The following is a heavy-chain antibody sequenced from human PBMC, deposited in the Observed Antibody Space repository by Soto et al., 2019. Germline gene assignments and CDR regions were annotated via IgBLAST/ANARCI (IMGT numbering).Heavy chain of an antibody. Sequence: QVQLVESGGGVVQPGRSLRLSCEASGFIFSDYGMHWVRQAPGRGLEWVALISYDGTNKNYADSARDRFTISRDDSKNTLYLQMNNVRAEDTALYYCAKDRATYYYDSSDYFYYFGMDLWGQGTTVTVSS. J-gene: IGHJ6*02. CDR3: AKDRATYYYDSSDYFYYFGMDL. D-gene: IGHD3-22*01. CDR2: ISYDGTNK. CDR1: GFIFSDYG. V-gene: IGHV3-30*18.